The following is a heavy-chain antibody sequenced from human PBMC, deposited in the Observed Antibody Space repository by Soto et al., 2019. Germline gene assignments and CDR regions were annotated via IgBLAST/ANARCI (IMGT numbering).Heavy chain of an antibody. Sequence: SETLSLTCAVSGGSISSGGYSWSWIRQPPGKGLEWIGYIYHSGSTYYNPSLKSRVTISVDRSKNQFSLKLSSVTAADTAVYYCAGGRITMVRGLDYWGQGTLVTVSS. J-gene: IGHJ4*02. CDR3: AGGRITMVRGLDY. CDR1: GGSISSGGYS. D-gene: IGHD3-10*01. V-gene: IGHV4-30-2*01. CDR2: IYHSGST.